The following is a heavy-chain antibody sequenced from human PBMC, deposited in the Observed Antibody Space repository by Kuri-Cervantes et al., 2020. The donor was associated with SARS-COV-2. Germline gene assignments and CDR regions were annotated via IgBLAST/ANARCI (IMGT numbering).Heavy chain of an antibody. CDR3: AFCLGRFLEWSYGLDV. CDR1: GFTFRSYW. Sequence: GGSLRLSCAASGFTFRSYWMHWVRQVPGKGLVWVARINSVEVTTTYADFVKGRSTISRDNAKNTFFLQMNNLRVEDTGVYHCAFCLGRFLEWSYGLDVWGQGTTVTVSS. J-gene: IGHJ6*02. CDR2: INSVEVTT. V-gene: IGHV3-74*01. D-gene: IGHD3-3*01.